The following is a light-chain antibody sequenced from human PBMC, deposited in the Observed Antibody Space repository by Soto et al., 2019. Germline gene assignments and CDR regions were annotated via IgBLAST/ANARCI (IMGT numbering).Light chain of an antibody. V-gene: IGKV1-39*01. CDR1: QSIRSY. Sequence: DIEITQSPASMCASVGERVALSCRASQSIRSYLNWYQQKPGKAPKLLIYAASSLQSGVPSWVGGRGSRAYCTRTSSRLSPEDAVTDCRQQSYWIFWTFGPGTKVDIK. J-gene: IGKJ1*01. CDR2: AAS. CDR3: QQSYWIFWT.